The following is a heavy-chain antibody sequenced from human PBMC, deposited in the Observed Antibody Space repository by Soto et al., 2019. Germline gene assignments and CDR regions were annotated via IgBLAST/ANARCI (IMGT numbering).Heavy chain of an antibody. J-gene: IGHJ4*02. CDR3: ARNSPPDF. V-gene: IGHV3-30-3*01. CDR2: ISYDGSNK. CDR1: GFTFRTYA. Sequence: QVQLVESGGGVVQPGTSLRLSCAASGFTFRTYAMYWVRQAPGKGLEWVAVISYDGSNKYYADSVKGRFTISRDDSKNTLYPQMDSLGAGDTAVYYFARNSPPDFWGQGTPGNVSS. D-gene: IGHD2-21*01.